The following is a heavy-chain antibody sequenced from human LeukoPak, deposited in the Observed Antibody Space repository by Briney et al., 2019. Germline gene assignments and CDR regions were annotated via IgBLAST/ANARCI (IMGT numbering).Heavy chain of an antibody. CDR3: ARETGYAFDM. Sequence: PGGSLRLSCAASGFTFSDYYMSWIRQAPGRGLEWLSCISSSSSTISYADSVKGRFTISRDNAQNSLYLLMNSLRDEDTAVYYCARETGYAFDMWGQGTMVTVSS. V-gene: IGHV3-11*04. CDR2: ISSSSSTI. CDR1: GFTFSDYY. J-gene: IGHJ3*02.